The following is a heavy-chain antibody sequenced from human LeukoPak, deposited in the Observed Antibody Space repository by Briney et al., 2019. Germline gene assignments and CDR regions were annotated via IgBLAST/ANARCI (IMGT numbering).Heavy chain of an antibody. Sequence: ASVKVSCKASGYTFTSYDINWVRQATGQGLEWMGWMNPNSGNTGYAQKFQGRVTITRNTSISTAYMELSRLRSDDTAVYYCARVNYGSGSYYLDYWGQGTLVTVSS. CDR1: GYTFTSYD. CDR2: MNPNSGNT. CDR3: ARVNYGSGSYYLDY. V-gene: IGHV1-8*03. D-gene: IGHD3-10*01. J-gene: IGHJ4*02.